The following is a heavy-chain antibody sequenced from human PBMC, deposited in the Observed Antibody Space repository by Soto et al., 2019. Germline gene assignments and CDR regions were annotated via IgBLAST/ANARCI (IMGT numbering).Heavy chain of an antibody. CDR2: INAGNGNT. V-gene: IGHV1-3*01. CDR1: GYSFTSYA. D-gene: IGHD3-10*01. J-gene: IGHJ6*03. CDR3: ASGYDSGKYYYLDV. Sequence: VSVKGSCKASGYSFTSYAMHWVRQAPGQRLEWMGWINAGNGNTKYSQKFQGRVTITRDTSASTAYMELSSLRSEDTAVYYCASGYDSGKYYYLDVWGKGTTVTVSS.